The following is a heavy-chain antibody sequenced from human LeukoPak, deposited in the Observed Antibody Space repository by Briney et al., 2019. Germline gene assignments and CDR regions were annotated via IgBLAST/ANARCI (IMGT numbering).Heavy chain of an antibody. CDR1: GGTFSSYA. CDR2: SIPIFGTA. Sequence: GASGKLSCKASGGTFSSYAISWVRQAPGQGLEWMGGSIPIFGTANYAQKFQGRVTITTDESTSTGYMELSSLRSEDTAVYYCARLTLPAAISAPFDPWGQGPLVTVPS. V-gene: IGHV1-69*05. J-gene: IGHJ5*02. D-gene: IGHD2-2*01. CDR3: ARLTLPAAISAPFDP.